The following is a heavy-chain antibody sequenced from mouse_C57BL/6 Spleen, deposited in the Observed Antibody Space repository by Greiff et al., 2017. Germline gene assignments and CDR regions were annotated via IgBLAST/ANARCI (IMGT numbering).Heavy chain of an antibody. Sequence: QVQLKQPGAELVKPGASVKMSCKASGYTFTSYWITWVKQRPGQGLEWIGDIYPGSGSTNYNEKFKSTATLTVDTSSSTAYMQLSSLTSEDSAVYYCASDYYDYEDYAMDYWGQGTSVTVSS. CDR2: IYPGSGST. D-gene: IGHD2-4*01. J-gene: IGHJ4*01. CDR3: ASDYYDYEDYAMDY. V-gene: IGHV1-55*01. CDR1: GYTFTSYW.